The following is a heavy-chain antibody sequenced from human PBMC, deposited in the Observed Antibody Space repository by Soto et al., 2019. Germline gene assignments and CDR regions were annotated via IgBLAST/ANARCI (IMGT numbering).Heavy chain of an antibody. J-gene: IGHJ4*02. D-gene: IGHD2-21*02. V-gene: IGHV1-8*01. CDR2: MSPESGNT. CDR3: EVTTGY. CDR1: GYTFPDND. Sequence: GTSVKVSFKDCGYTFPDNDINWVRQASGQGLEYMGWMSPESGNTGYAPQFQGRVTMTRNTSISTAYMELSSLRSEDTAVYYCEVTTGYWGQGTKVTVSS.